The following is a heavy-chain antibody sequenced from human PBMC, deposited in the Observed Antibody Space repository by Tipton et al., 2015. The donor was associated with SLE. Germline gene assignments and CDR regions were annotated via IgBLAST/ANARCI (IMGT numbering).Heavy chain of an antibody. Sequence: LSLTCTASGGSISSSRYYWGWIRQPPGKGLEWIGSIYHSGTAYYNLSLKSRVTISADTSKNQISLKLSSVTAADTAVYYCARYPESNYHWFGPWGQGALVTVSS. J-gene: IGHJ5*02. CDR3: ARYPESNYHWFGP. CDR1: GGSISSSRYY. CDR2: IYHSGTA. V-gene: IGHV4-39*07. D-gene: IGHD4-11*01.